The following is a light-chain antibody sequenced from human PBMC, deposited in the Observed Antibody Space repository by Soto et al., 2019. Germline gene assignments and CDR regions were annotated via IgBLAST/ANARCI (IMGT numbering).Light chain of an antibody. V-gene: IGKV1-33*01. J-gene: IGKJ5*01. Sequence: DIQMTHSPSSLSASVGDRVTITCQASQDISNYFNWYQQKPGKTPKLLIYDASNLETGVPSRFSGSGSGTDFTFTISCLQPEDIATYYCQQYDNLPITFGQGTRLEIK. CDR2: DAS. CDR3: QQYDNLPIT. CDR1: QDISNY.